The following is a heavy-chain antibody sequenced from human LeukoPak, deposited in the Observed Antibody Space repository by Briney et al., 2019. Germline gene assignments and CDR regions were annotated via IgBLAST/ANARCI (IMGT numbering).Heavy chain of an antibody. CDR3: ARRSGWWFDP. CDR2: IYTNGGA. D-gene: IGHD2-15*01. V-gene: IGHV4-61*02. J-gene: IGHJ5*02. Sequence: SQTLSLTCTVSGGSVTSGNYYWNWIRQPAGKGLEWIGRIYTNGGASYNPSLKSRVTISIDASKNQFSLKLSSVTAADTAVYYCARRSGWWFDPWGQGTLVTVSS. CDR1: GGSVTSGNYY.